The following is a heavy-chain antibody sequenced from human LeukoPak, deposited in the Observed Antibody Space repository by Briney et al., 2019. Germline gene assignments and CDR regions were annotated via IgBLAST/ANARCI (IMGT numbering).Heavy chain of an antibody. D-gene: IGHD3-16*01. Sequence: SETLSLTCTVSGGSFSSSTYYWGWIRQPPGKGPEWIGGIYYTGSTYYNPSHKSRVTVSIDKSKNQFSLNLISVTAADTAVYYCARVRGVASYFDYWGQGTLVTVSS. CDR1: GGSFSSSTYY. CDR3: ARVRGVASYFDY. V-gene: IGHV4-39*07. CDR2: IYYTGST. J-gene: IGHJ4*02.